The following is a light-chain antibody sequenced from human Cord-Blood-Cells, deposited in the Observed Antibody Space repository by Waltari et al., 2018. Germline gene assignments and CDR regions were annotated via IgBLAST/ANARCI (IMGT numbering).Light chain of an antibody. CDR2: EGS. Sequence: QSALTQPDPVSGSPAHSITISCTGTSSDVGSYNLVSWYQQHPGKAPKLMIYEGSKRPSGVSNRFSGSKSGNTASLTISGLQAEDEADYYCCSYAGSSNWVFGGGTKLTVL. CDR3: CSYAGSSNWV. V-gene: IGLV2-23*01. J-gene: IGLJ3*02. CDR1: SSDVGSYNL.